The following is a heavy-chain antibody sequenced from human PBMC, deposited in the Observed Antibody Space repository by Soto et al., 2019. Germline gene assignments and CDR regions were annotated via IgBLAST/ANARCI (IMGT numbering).Heavy chain of an antibody. Sequence: SETMSLTCTVSSGSLSSTICYWGRNRKPPGKGLEWIGSIYYSGSTYYNPSLKSRVTISVDTSKNHFSLKLTSVTAADTAVYYCARPGGSGWFYFDSWGQGSQVTVSS. CDR1: SGSLSSTICY. D-gene: IGHD6-13*01. J-gene: IGHJ4*02. CDR2: IYYSGST. CDR3: ARPGGSGWFYFDS. V-gene: IGHV4-39*02.